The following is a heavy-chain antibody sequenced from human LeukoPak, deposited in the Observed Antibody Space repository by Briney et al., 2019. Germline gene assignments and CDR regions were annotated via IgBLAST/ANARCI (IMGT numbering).Heavy chain of an antibody. CDR3: AKATVDSWSGYPSPNWFDP. CDR1: GFIFSHHG. J-gene: IGHJ5*02. Sequence: PGGTLRLSCATSGFIFSHHGMSWVRQAPGKGLEWVSAISGSGGSTYYADSVKGRFTISRDNSKNTLYLQMNSLRAEDTAVYYCAKATVDSWSGYPSPNWFDPWGQGALVTVSS. D-gene: IGHD3-3*01. V-gene: IGHV3-23*01. CDR2: ISGSGGST.